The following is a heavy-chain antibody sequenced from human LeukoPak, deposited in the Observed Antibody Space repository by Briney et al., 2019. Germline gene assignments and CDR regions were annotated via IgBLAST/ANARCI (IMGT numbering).Heavy chain of an antibody. Sequence: ASVNVSCQVSGYTLTELSMHWVRQAPGKGLEWMGGFDPEDGETIYAQKFQGRVTMTEDTSTDTAYMELSSLRSEDTAVYYCARDAPYYDFWSGYQLDAFDIWGQGTMVTVSS. CDR3: ARDAPYYDFWSGYQLDAFDI. CDR2: FDPEDGET. V-gene: IGHV1-24*01. J-gene: IGHJ3*02. D-gene: IGHD3-3*01. CDR1: GYTLTELS.